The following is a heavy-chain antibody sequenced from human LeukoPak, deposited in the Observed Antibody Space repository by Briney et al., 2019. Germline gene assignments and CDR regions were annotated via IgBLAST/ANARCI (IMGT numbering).Heavy chain of an antibody. Sequence: SETLSLTCSVSGGSISDYYWSWVRQPPGKTLEWIGYVYYNGNTKYSPSLKSRVTMSVDSSKNQFSLKLTSVTAADAAIYYCARHSSDWFYFDSWGRGTLVTVSS. D-gene: IGHD3-9*01. CDR2: VYYNGNT. V-gene: IGHV4-59*01. J-gene: IGHJ4*02. CDR1: GGSISDYY. CDR3: ARHSSDWFYFDS.